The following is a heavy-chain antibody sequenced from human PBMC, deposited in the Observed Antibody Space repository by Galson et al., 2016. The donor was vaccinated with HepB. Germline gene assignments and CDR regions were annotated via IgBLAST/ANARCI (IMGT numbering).Heavy chain of an antibody. CDR3: ARDRFNWDGSTYYGMDV. J-gene: IGHJ6*02. D-gene: IGHD3-10*01. CDR2: ISSSYSDI. Sequence: SLRLSCAASGFTFSSYSMNWVRQAPGKGLEWVSSISSSYSDIYYADSVKGRFTISRDNAKNSLYLQMNSLRAEDTAVYYCARDRFNWDGSTYYGMDVWGQGTTVTVSS. V-gene: IGHV3-21*01. CDR1: GFTFSSYS.